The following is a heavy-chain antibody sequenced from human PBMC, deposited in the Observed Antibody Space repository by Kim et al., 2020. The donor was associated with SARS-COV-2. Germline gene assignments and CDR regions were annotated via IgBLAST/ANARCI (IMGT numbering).Heavy chain of an antibody. Sequence: SETLSLTCAVYGGSFSGYYWSWIRQPPGKGLEWIGEINHSGSTNYNPSLKSRVTISVDTSKNQFSLKLSSVTAADTAVYYCARGRGNSGLDYWGQGTLVTVSS. J-gene: IGHJ4*02. CDR3: ARGRGNSGLDY. CDR1: GGSFSGYY. V-gene: IGHV4-34*01. D-gene: IGHD1-26*01. CDR2: INHSGST.